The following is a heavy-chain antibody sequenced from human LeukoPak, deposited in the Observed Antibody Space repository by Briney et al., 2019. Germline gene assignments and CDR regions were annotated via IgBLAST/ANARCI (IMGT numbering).Heavy chain of an antibody. CDR3: ARMAELAELEMLRGVAFDI. CDR1: GGTFSSYA. J-gene: IGHJ3*02. CDR2: IIPIFGTA. V-gene: IGHV1-69*06. D-gene: IGHD5-12*01. Sequence: ASVKVSCKASGGTFSSYAISWVRQAPGQGLEWMGGIIPIFGTANYAQKFQGRVTITADKSTSTVYMELSSLRSEDTAVYYCARMAELAELEMLRGVAFDIWGQGTMVTVSS.